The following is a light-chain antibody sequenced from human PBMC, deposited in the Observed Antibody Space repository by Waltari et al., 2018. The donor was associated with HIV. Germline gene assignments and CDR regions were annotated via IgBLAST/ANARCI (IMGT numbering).Light chain of an antibody. Sequence: QSALTQPPSVSGSLGQSVPISCTGTSSDIGAYNLVSWYQQSPGTAPKLRIYEVTHRPSGVPVRFSGSKSGNTASLTISGLQADDEADYYCSSYTTSSTWVFGGGTKLTVL. CDR2: EVT. CDR1: SSDIGAYNL. J-gene: IGLJ3*02. V-gene: IGLV2-18*02. CDR3: SSYTTSSTWV.